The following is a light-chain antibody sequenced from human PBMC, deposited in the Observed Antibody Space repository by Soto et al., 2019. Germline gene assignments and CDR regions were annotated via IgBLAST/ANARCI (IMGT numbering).Light chain of an antibody. J-gene: IGLJ3*02. Sequence: QSVVTQPPSLSAAPGQKVTISCSGSNSNIGNNYVSWYQQFPGTVPKLLIYDTNKRPSGIPDRFSGSKSGTSATLAITGLQTGDEADYYCATWDSSLSAAVFGGGTKLTVL. CDR2: DTN. CDR1: NSNIGNNY. V-gene: IGLV1-51*01. CDR3: ATWDSSLSAAV.